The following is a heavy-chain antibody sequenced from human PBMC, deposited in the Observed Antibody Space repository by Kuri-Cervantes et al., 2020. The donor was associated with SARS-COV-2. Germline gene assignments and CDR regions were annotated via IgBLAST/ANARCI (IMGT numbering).Heavy chain of an antibody. Sequence: SEPLSCTCIVSGGSISRSSYYWAWIRQRPGKGLEWIGSIDESGSTYYNPSLKSRVTISVDTSKNQFTRKLGSVTAADTAVYDCARGPTGGYDFWSGHDSNFDYWGQGTLVTVSS. D-gene: IGHD3-3*01. V-gene: IGHV4-39*02. J-gene: IGHJ4*02. CDR2: IDESGST. CDR1: GGSISRSSYY. CDR3: ARGPTGGYDFWSGHDSNFDY.